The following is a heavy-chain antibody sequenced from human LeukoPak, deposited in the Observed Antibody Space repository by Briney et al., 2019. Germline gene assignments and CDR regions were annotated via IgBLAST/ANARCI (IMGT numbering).Heavy chain of an antibody. D-gene: IGHD6-19*01. CDR1: GFTFSSYG. Sequence: GGSLRLSYAASGFTFSSYGMHWVRQAPGKGLEWVAVISYDGSNKYYADSVKGRFTISRDNSKNTLYLQMNSLRAEETAVYYCAREGREWLSVGIDYWGQGTLVTVSS. J-gene: IGHJ4*02. V-gene: IGHV3-30*19. CDR3: AREGREWLSVGIDY. CDR2: ISYDGSNK.